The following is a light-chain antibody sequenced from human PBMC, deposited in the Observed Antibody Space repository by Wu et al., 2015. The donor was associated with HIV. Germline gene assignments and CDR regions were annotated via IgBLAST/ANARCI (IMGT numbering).Light chain of an antibody. CDR1: QSVSSSY. J-gene: IGKJ1*01. V-gene: IGKV3-20*01. CDR2: GAS. Sequence: EIVLTQSPGTLSLSPGERATLSCRASQSVSSSYLARYQQKPGQAPRLLIYGASSRATDIPDRFSGSGSGTDFTLTISRLEPEDLAVYYCHQYSRSPPWTFGQGTKVEIK. CDR3: HQYSRSPPWT.